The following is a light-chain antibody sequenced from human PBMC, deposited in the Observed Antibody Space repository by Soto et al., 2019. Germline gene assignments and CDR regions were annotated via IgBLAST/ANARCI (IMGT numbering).Light chain of an antibody. CDR2: EVN. Sequence: QSALTQPASVSGSPGQSITISCTGTSSDVGSYYLVSWYQHHPGKAPKLLIYEVNKRPSGVSNRFSGSKSGNTASLTISGLQAEDGAPYLCFSNSPNTPLVFGGGTQLTVL. CDR3: FSNSPNTPLV. V-gene: IGLV2-23*02. J-gene: IGLJ2*01. CDR1: SSDVGSYYL.